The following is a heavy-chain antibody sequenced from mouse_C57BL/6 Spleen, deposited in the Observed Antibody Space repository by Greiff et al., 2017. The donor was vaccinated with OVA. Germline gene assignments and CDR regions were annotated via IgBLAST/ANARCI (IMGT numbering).Heavy chain of an antibody. CDR3: ARGNYSNSMDY. D-gene: IGHD2-5*01. CDR2: INPSTGGT. J-gene: IGHJ4*01. Sequence: VQLQQSGPELVKPGASVKISCKASGYSFTGYYMNWVKQSPEKSLEWIGEINPSTGGTTYNQKFKAKATLTVDKSSSTAYMQLKSLTSEDSAVYYCARGNYSNSMDYWGQGTSVTVSS. CDR1: GYSFTGYY. V-gene: IGHV1-42*01.